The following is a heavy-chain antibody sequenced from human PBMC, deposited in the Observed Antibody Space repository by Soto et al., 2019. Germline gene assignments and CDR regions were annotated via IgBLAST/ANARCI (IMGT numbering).Heavy chain of an antibody. CDR3: AARWSYYAVYYYGMDV. Sequence: PSETLSLTCAVSGGSISSSNWWSWVRQPPGKGLEWIGEIYHSGSTNYNPSLKSRVTISVDKSKNQFSLRLSSVTAVDTAVYYCAARWSYYAVYYYGMDVWGQGTTVTV. J-gene: IGHJ6*02. V-gene: IGHV4-4*02. CDR2: IYHSGST. D-gene: IGHD1-26*01. CDR1: GGSISSSNW.